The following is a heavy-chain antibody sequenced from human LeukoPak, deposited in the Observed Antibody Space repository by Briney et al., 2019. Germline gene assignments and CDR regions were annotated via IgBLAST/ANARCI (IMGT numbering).Heavy chain of an antibody. CDR2: ISSSGSTI. Sequence: PGGSLRLSCAASGFTFSDYYMSWIRQAPGKGLEWVSYISSSGSTIYYADSVKGRFTISRDNAKNSLYLQMNSLRAEDTAVYYCVRVTAIELYYYMDAWGKGTTVTVSS. CDR3: VRVTAIELYYYMDA. CDR1: GFTFSDYY. J-gene: IGHJ6*03. D-gene: IGHD2-2*02. V-gene: IGHV3-11*04.